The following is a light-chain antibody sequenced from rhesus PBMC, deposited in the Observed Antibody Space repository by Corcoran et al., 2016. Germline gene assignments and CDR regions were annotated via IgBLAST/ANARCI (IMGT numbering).Light chain of an antibody. Sequence: DIQMTQSPSSLSASVGDTVTITCRASQSISSWLDWYQQKPGKAPKLLIYKASSLQSGVPSRFSGSGSGTDFTLTISRLQTEDFATYYCLQYSSSPYSFGQGTKVEIK. J-gene: IGKJ2*01. CDR2: KAS. CDR1: QSISSW. CDR3: LQYSSSPYS. V-gene: IGKV1-22*01.